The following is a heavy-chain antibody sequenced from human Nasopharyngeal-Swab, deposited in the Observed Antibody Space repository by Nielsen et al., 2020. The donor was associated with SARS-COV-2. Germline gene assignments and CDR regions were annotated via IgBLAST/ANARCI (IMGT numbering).Heavy chain of an antibody. Sequence: SLRLSCTASGFTFGDYAMSWVRQAPGKGLEWVGFIRSKAYGGTTEYAASVKGRFTISRDDSKSIAYLQMNSLKTEDTAVYYCTRVRGRLSFFDYWGQGTLVTVSS. J-gene: IGHJ4*02. CDR2: IRSKAYGGTT. CDR1: GFTFGDYA. CDR3: TRVRGRLSFFDY. V-gene: IGHV3-49*04. D-gene: IGHD3-16*01.